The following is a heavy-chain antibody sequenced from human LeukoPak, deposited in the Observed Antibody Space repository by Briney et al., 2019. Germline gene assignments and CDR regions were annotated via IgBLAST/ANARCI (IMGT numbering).Heavy chain of an antibody. CDR2: LYSGGST. J-gene: IGHJ4*02. CDR3: ASPDGDYFSPFDN. Sequence: GGSLRLPCAASGFTVSSKYMSWVRQAPGKGLEWVSVLYSGGSTYYADSVKGRFTISRDNSKNTLYLQMDSPTAEDTAVYYCASPDGDYFSPFDNWGQGTLVTVSS. D-gene: IGHD4-17*01. CDR1: GFTVSSKY. V-gene: IGHV3-66*02.